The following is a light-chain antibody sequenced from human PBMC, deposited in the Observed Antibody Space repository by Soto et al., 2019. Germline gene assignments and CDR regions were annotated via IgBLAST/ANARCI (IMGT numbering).Light chain of an antibody. CDR2: RNN. Sequence: QCALAQPPSAAGTPGHRITIPCSGTSSSIESNYVYWYQQLPGTAPRLLIYRNNQRPSGVPDRFSGSKSGTSASLAISALRSEDEADYYCTVWDDSLRGRLFGGGTKVTXL. V-gene: IGLV1-47*01. CDR3: TVWDDSLRGRL. J-gene: IGLJ2*01. CDR1: SSSIESNY.